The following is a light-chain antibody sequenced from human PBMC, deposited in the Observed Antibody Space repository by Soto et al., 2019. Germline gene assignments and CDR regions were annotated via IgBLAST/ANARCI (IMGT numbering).Light chain of an antibody. CDR2: DAS. CDR3: QQRSNWPQN. Sequence: EIVLTQSPATLSLSPGERATLSCRASQSVSSYLAWYQQKPGQAPRLLIYDASNRATGIPARFSGSGSGTDFTLTISSLEPEDFAVYYGQQRSNWPQNFGGGTKVEIK. J-gene: IGKJ4*01. CDR1: QSVSSY. V-gene: IGKV3-11*01.